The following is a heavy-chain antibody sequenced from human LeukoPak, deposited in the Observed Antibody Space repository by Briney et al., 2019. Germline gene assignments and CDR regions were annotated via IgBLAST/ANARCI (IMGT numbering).Heavy chain of an antibody. D-gene: IGHD2-2*01. V-gene: IGHV1-18*04. CDR3: ARGTAAATDY. J-gene: IGHJ4*02. CDR1: GYSFTSYW. Sequence: GESLKISCKGSGYSFTSYWISWVRQAPGQGLEWMGWISAYNGNTNYAQKLQGRVTMTTDTSTSTAYMELRSLRSDDTAVYYCARGTAAATDYWGQGTLVTVSS. CDR2: ISAYNGNT.